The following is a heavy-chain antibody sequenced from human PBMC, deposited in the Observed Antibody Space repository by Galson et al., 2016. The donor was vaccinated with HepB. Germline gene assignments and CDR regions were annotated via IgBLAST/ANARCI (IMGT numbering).Heavy chain of an antibody. CDR3: ARDAPGRAYYVPPLDN. CDR1: GDTFSSYA. Sequence: SVKVSCKASGDTFSSYAISWVRQAPGQGLEWMGRIIPFLSITNHAQKFRGRVTITADKSSSTAYMELSRLISEDTAVYYCARDAPGRAYYVPPLDNWGQGTMVTVSS. CDR2: IIPFLSIT. V-gene: IGHV1-69*04. D-gene: IGHD3-3*01. J-gene: IGHJ3*02.